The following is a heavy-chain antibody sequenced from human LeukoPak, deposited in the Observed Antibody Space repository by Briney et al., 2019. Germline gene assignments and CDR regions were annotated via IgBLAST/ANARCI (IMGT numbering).Heavy chain of an antibody. V-gene: IGHV1-69*13. D-gene: IGHD3-16*01. CDR2: IIPIFGTA. Sequence: ASVKVSCKASGGTFSSYAISWVRQAPGQGLEWMGGIIPIFGTANYAQKFQGRVTITADEFTSTAYMELSSLRSEDTAVYYCARDYTLQGWFDPWGQGTLVTVSS. CDR3: ARDYTLQGWFDP. CDR1: GGTFSSYA. J-gene: IGHJ5*02.